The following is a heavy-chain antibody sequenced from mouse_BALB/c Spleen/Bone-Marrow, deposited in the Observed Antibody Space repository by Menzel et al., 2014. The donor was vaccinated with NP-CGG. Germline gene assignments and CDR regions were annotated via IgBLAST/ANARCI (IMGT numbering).Heavy chain of an antibody. J-gene: IGHJ3*01. CDR3: AISSLYYFDVGFSY. D-gene: IGHD1-1*01. CDR1: GYSITRDYA. V-gene: IGHV3-2*02. CDR2: ISYSGST. Sequence: EVQGVESGPGMVKPSQTLSHACIVTGYSITRDYAWNWIRQFPGNKLAWMGYISYSGSTTYNPSLESRISITRGTSKNQFFLQLNSVTTEDSASEYCAISSLYYFDVGFSYCGLGTLVTVSA.